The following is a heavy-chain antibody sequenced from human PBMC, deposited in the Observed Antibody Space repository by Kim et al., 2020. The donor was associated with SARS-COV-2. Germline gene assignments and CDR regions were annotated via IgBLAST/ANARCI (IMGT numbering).Heavy chain of an antibody. CDR2: FDPSDSYT. J-gene: IGHJ5*02. CDR3: ASLSRVDAKQGWFGDGGWFDP. Sequence: GESLKISCKGSGYSFTSYWISWVRQMPGKGLEWMGRFDPSDSYTNYSPSFQGHVTISADKSISTAYLQWSSLKASDTAMYYCASLSRVDAKQGWFGDGGWFDPGGQGTLVAVCS. D-gene: IGHD3-10*01. V-gene: IGHV5-10-1*01. CDR1: GYSFTSYW.